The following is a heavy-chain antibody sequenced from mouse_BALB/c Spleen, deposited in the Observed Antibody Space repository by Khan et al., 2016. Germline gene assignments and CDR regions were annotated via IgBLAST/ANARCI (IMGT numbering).Heavy chain of an antibody. CDR1: GYPISSEYA. CDR3: ARSLLLRRDYFDY. Sequence: EVQLQESGPGLVKPSQSLSLTCTVTGYPISSEYAWNWIRLFPGNKLEWMGYISYSGTTSYNPSLKSRISITRDTSKKQFFLQLISVTTEDTATYYCARSLLLRRDYFDYWGQGTTLTVSS. CDR2: ISYSGTT. V-gene: IGHV3-2*02. D-gene: IGHD2-12*01. J-gene: IGHJ2*01.